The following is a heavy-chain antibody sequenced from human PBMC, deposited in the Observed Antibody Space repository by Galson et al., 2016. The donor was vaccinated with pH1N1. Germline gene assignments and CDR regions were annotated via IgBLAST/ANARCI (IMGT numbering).Heavy chain of an antibody. CDR3: TRARYNLLTGYLIDY. V-gene: IGHV3-49*04. CDR1: GFSFGDYA. Sequence: SLRLSCAASGFSFGDYAMSWVRQAPGKSLEWVGLIRSKVYGGTTEYAASVKGRFTILRDDSKYIAYLQMNSLRTEDTAVYFCTRARYNLLTGYLIDYWGQGTLVTVSS. J-gene: IGHJ4*02. CDR2: IRSKVYGGTT. D-gene: IGHD3-9*01.